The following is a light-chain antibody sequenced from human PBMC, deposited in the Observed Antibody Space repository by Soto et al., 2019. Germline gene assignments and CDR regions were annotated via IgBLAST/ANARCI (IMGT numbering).Light chain of an antibody. CDR3: CSYAGSRSVL. V-gene: IGLV2-23*01. J-gene: IGLJ2*01. Sequence: QSALAQPASVSGSPGQSITISCTGTRSDVGGYTLVSWFQQYPGKAPKLMIYEDNKRPSGVSDLFSGSKSGNTASLTISGIQAEDEADYYCCSYAGSRSVLFGGGTKLTVL. CDR1: RSDVGGYTL. CDR2: EDN.